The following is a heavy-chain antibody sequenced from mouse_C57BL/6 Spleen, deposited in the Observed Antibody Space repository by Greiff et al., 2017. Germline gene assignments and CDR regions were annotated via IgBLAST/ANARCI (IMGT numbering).Heavy chain of an antibody. CDR3: TIYYGNSPWFAY. V-gene: IGHV14-4*01. CDR2: IDPENGDT. J-gene: IGHJ3*01. Sequence: VQLQQSGAELVRPGASVKLSCTASGFNIKDDYMHWVKQRPEQGLEWIGWIDPENGDTEYASKFQGKATITADTSSNTAYLQLSSLTPEDSAVDYCTIYYGNSPWFAYWGQGTLVTVSA. CDR1: GFNIKDDY. D-gene: IGHD2-1*01.